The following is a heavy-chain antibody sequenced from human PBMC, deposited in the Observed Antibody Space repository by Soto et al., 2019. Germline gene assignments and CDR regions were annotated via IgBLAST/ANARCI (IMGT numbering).Heavy chain of an antibody. CDR2: IWNDGNNK. V-gene: IGHV3-33*06. CDR1: GFTFSSNY. D-gene: IGHD6-13*01. J-gene: IGHJ6*02. CDR3: AKDLSSTLDSMDV. Sequence: VGSLRLSCAASGFTFSSNYMHWVRQAPGKGLEWVALIWNDGNNKCYADSVKGRFTISRDNSKNTLYLQMNSLRAEDTAVYYCAKDLSSTLDSMDVWGQGTTVTVSS.